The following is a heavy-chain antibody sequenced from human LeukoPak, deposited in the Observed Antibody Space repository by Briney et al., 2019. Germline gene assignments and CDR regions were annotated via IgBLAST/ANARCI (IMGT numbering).Heavy chain of an antibody. CDR1: GYTFSSYD. D-gene: IGHD6-13*01. CDR2: MNPKSANT. Sequence: GASVKVSCKASGYTFSSYDINWVRQATGQGLEWMGWMNPKSANTGYAEKFQGRVTMTRDTSTSTVYMELSSLRSEDTAVYYCARGGSIAAENHFDYWGQGTLVTVSS. J-gene: IGHJ4*02. V-gene: IGHV1-8*02. CDR3: ARGGSIAAENHFDY.